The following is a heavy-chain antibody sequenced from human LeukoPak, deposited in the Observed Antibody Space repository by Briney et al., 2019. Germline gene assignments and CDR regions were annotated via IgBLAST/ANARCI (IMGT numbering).Heavy chain of an antibody. J-gene: IGHJ3*02. V-gene: IGHV4-4*07. CDR2: ISASGSA. CDR3: ARDLVTVTKGFDI. Sequence: SETLSLTCTVSGDSISSDYWSWIRQPAGKGLEWIGRISASGSANYNPSLKSRVTMSVDTSKNQFSLRLSSVTAADTAVYYCARDLVTVTKGFDIWGQGTMVSVSS. D-gene: IGHD4-17*01. CDR1: GDSISSDY.